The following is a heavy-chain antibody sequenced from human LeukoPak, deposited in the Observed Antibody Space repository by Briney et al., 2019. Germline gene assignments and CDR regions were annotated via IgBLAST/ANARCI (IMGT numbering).Heavy chain of an antibody. CDR1: GFTFSASH. CDR2: ISVSGTTT. Sequence: GGSLRLSCATSGFTFSASHMTWVRQAPGKGPEWVSAISVSGTTTYYADSVKGRFTISRDNSENTMYLQMNSLRAEDTAVYYCAKDRGYWGLGTLVTVSS. J-gene: IGHJ4*02. CDR3: AKDRGY. V-gene: IGHV3-23*01.